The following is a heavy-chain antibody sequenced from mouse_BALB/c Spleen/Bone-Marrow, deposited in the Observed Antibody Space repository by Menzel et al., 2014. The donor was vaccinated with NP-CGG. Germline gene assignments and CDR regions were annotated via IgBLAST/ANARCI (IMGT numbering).Heavy chain of an antibody. J-gene: IGHJ4*01. CDR2: INPYNDGT. CDR3: GYYAMDY. Sequence: EVQGVESGPELVKPGASVKMSCKASGYTFTSYVMHWVKQKPGQGLEWIGYINPYNDGTKYNEKFKGKATLTSDKSSSTAYMELSSLTSEDSAVYYCGYYAMDYWGQGTSVTVSS. V-gene: IGHV1-14*01. CDR1: GYTFTSYV.